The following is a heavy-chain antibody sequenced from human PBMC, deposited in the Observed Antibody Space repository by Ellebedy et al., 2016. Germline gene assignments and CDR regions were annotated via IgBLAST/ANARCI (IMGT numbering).Heavy chain of an antibody. D-gene: IGHD6-19*01. CDR1: GFTVSSNY. Sequence: GGSLRLSCAASGFTVSSNYMSWVRQAPGKGLEWVSVIYSGGITYYADSVKGRFTISRDNAKNSLYLQMNSLRAEDTAVYYCARDFVAVAGHKGGYFQHWGQGTLVTVSS. V-gene: IGHV3-53*05. J-gene: IGHJ1*01. CDR3: ARDFVAVAGHKGGYFQH. CDR2: IYSGGIT.